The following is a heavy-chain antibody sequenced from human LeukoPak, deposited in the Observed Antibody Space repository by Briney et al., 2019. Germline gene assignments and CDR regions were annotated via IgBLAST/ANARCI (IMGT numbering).Heavy chain of an antibody. CDR2: ISYDGSNK. J-gene: IGHJ4*02. CDR3: AKLGDIRGY. D-gene: IGHD3-10*01. V-gene: IGHV3-30*18. CDR1: GFTFSSYG. Sequence: PGRSLRLSCAASGFTFSSYGMHWVRQAPGKGLEWVAVISYDGSNKYYADSVKGRFTISRDNSKNTLYLQMNSLRAEDTAVYYCAKLGDIRGYWGQGTLVTVSS.